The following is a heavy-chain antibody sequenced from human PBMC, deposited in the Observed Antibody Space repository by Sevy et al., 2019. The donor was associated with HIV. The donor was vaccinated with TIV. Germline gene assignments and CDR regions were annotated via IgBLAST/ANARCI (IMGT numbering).Heavy chain of an antibody. D-gene: IGHD3-9*01. J-gene: IGHJ5*02. CDR1: GYTFTSYG. CDR3: AGEGYDILTGYSRFDP. Sequence: ASVKVSCKASGYTFTSYGISWVRQAPGQGLEWMGWISAYNGNTNYAQKLQGRVTMTTDTSTSTAYMELRSLRSYDTAVYYCAGEGYDILTGYSRFDPWGQGTLVTVSS. CDR2: ISAYNGNT. V-gene: IGHV1-18*01.